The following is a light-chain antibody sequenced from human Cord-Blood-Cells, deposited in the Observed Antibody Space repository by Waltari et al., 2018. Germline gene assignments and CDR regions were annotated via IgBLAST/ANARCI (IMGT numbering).Light chain of an antibody. CDR3: QQSYSALP. Sequence: DIQMTKAPSYLSASVGDRVTITCRASQSISSYLNWYQQKPGKAPKLLIYAASSLQSGVPSRFSGSGSGTDCNLAISSLQPEDFATYSCQQSYSALPFGGGTKVEI. CDR1: QSISSY. V-gene: IGKV1-39*01. CDR2: AAS. J-gene: IGKJ4*01.